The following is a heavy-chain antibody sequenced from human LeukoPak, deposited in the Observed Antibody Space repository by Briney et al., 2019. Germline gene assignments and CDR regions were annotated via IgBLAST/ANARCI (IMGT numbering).Heavy chain of an antibody. J-gene: IGHJ4*02. CDR3: ARDLGGGYCGGDCIGY. V-gene: IGHV4-59*01. CDR2: IYYSGST. Sequence: SETLSLTCTVSGGSISSYYWSWIRQPPGKGLEWIGYIYYSGSTNYNPSLKSRVTISVDTSKNQFSLKLSSVTAADTAVYYCARDLGGGYCGGDCIGYWGQGTLVTVSS. CDR1: GGSISSYY. D-gene: IGHD2-21*01.